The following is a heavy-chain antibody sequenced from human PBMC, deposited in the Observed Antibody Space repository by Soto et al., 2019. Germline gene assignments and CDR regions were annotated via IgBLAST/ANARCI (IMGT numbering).Heavy chain of an antibody. Sequence: SDTLCLTCTVSGGSISSYYWSWIRQPPGKGLEWIGYIYYSGSTNYNPSLKSRVTISVDTSKNQFSLKLSSVTAADTAVYYCARLSRHTGAFDYWGQGTLVTVSS. J-gene: IGHJ4*02. D-gene: IGHD5-18*01. CDR2: IYYSGST. CDR3: ARLSRHTGAFDY. CDR1: GGSISSYY. V-gene: IGHV4-59*08.